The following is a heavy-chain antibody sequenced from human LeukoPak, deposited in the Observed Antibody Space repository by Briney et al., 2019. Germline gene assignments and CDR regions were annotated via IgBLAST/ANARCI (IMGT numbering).Heavy chain of an antibody. J-gene: IGHJ4*02. CDR3: AKDWGYYYDSSGPDY. Sequence: PGRSLRLSCAASGFTCSNYGMHWVRQAPGKGLEWVAVISYDGSNKYYADSVKGRFTISRDNSKNTLYLQMNSLRAEDTAVYYCAKDWGYYYDSSGPDYWGQGTLVTVSS. CDR1: GFTCSNYG. D-gene: IGHD3-22*01. V-gene: IGHV3-30*18. CDR2: ISYDGSNK.